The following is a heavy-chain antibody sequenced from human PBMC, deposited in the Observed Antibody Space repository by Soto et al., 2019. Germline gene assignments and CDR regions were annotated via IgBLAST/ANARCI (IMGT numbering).Heavy chain of an antibody. V-gene: IGHV4-30-2*01. CDR1: GASITLGGYS. CDR3: ARGGGSDSFDY. CDR2: INHLETT. D-gene: IGHD1-26*01. Sequence: PAETLSLTCTVSGASITLGGYSWIWIRHTPGKGLEWIGYINHLETTFYNPSFESRLTLSIDRAKNQFSLKLHSMSAADRAVYFCARGGGSDSFDYWGQGILVTVSS. J-gene: IGHJ4*02.